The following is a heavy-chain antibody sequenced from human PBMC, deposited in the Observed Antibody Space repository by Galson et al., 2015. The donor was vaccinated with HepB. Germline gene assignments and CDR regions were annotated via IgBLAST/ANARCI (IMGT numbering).Heavy chain of an antibody. V-gene: IGHV3-23*01. CDR3: AKDTYYGSGSYVGRPPWFDP. D-gene: IGHD3-10*01. CDR1: GFTFSSYA. J-gene: IGHJ5*02. CDR2: ISGSGGST. Sequence: SLRLSCAASGFTFSSYAMSWVRQAPGKGLEWVSAISGSGGSTYYADSVKGRFTISRDNSKNTLYLQMNSLRAEDTAVYYCAKDTYYGSGSYVGRPPWFDPWGQGTLVTVSS.